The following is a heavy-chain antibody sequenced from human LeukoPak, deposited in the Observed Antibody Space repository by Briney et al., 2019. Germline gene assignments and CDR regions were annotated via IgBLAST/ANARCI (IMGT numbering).Heavy chain of an antibody. J-gene: IGHJ4*02. CDR2: ISGSGGST. D-gene: IGHD5/OR15-5a*01. CDR1: GFTFSSYA. Sequence: GGSLRLSCAASGFTFSSYAMTWVRQAPGKGLEWVSAISGSGGSTYYADSVKGRFTISRDNSKNTLSLQMSTLRAEDTAVYYCAKDSRGSSVRVFDYWAQGTLVTVSS. CDR3: AKDSRGSSVRVFDY. V-gene: IGHV3-23*01.